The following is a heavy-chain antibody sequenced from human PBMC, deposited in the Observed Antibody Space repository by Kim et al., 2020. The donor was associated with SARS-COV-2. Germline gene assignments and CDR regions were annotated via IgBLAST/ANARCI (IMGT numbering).Heavy chain of an antibody. V-gene: IGHV3-33*01. D-gene: IGHD1-26*01. CDR3: ARDRLVGATSYGMDV. CDR1: GFTFSSYG. J-gene: IGHJ6*01. CDR2: IWYDGSNK. Sequence: GGSLRLSCAASGFTFSSYGMHWVRQAPGKGLEWVAVIWYDGSNKYYADSVKGRFTISRDNSKNTLYLQMNSLRAEDTAVYYCARDRLVGATSYGMDVGGQGNRVTVSS.